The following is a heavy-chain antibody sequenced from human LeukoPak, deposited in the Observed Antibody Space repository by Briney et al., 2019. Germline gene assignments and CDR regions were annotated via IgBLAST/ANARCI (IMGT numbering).Heavy chain of an antibody. Sequence: GGSLRLSCAASGFTFSSYSMNWVRQAPGKGLEWVSSISSSSSYIYYADSVKGRFTISRDNAKNSLYLQMNSLRAEDTAVYYCARVGAVAVPAAVYYYYYYMDVWGKGTTVTVSS. V-gene: IGHV3-21*01. CDR3: ARVGAVAVPAAVYYYYYYMDV. CDR1: GFTFSSYS. D-gene: IGHD2-2*01. J-gene: IGHJ6*03. CDR2: ISSSSSYI.